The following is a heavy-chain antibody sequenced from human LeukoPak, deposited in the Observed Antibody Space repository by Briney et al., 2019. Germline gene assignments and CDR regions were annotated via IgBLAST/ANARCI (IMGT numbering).Heavy chain of an antibody. CDR3: AKDRGDY. J-gene: IGHJ4*02. D-gene: IGHD5-12*01. Sequence: ASVKVSCKVSGYTLTELSMHWVRQAPGKGLEWVSAISGSGGSTYYADSVKGRFTISRDNSKNTLYLQMNSLRAEDTAVYYCAKDRGDYWGQGTLVTVSS. CDR1: GYTLTELS. CDR2: ISGSGGST. V-gene: IGHV3-23*01.